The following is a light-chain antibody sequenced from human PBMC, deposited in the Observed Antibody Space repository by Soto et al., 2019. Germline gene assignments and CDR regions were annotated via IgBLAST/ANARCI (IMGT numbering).Light chain of an antibody. J-gene: IGKJ5*01. CDR1: QSVNSNY. Sequence: IVLTQYPGTLSLSRGESVTLSCRSSQSVNSNYLAWYQQKPGQPPRLLIYSASFRATGIPDRFSGSGSGTDFTLTISRLEPDDFAVYYCQQHGTSPITFGQGTRLEIK. CDR3: QQHGTSPIT. V-gene: IGKV3-20*01. CDR2: SAS.